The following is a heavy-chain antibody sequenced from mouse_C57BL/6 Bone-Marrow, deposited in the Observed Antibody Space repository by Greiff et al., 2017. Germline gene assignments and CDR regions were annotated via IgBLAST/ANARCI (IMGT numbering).Heavy chain of an antibody. CDR1: GYTFTDYA. V-gene: IGHV1-67*01. D-gene: IGHD1-1*01. CDR2: ISTYYGDA. J-gene: IGHJ1*03. CDR3: ASPYYGSSYGYWYFDV. Sequence: QVQLKESGPELVRPGVSVKISCKGSGYTFTDYAMHWVKQSHAKSLEWIGVISTYYGDASYNQKFKDKATMTVDKSSSTAYMDLARLTSEDSAVYYCASPYYGSSYGYWYFDVWGTGTTVTVSS.